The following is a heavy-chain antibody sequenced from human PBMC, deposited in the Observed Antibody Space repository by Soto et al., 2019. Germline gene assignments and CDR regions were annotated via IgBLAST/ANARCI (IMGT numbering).Heavy chain of an antibody. CDR1: GYTFTSYA. V-gene: IGHV1-3*01. J-gene: IGHJ6*03. CDR3: AREGVRLVHYYYSYYMDV. Sequence: ASVKVSCKASGYTFTSYAMHWVRQAPGQRLEWMGWINAGNGNTKYSQKFQGRVTITRDTSASTAYMELSSLRSEDTAVYYCAREGVRLVHYYYSYYMDVWGKGTTVTVSS. CDR2: INAGNGNT. D-gene: IGHD1-1*01.